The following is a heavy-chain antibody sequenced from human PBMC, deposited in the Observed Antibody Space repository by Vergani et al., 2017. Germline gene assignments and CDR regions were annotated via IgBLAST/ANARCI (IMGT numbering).Heavy chain of an antibody. CDR1: ESTFSDYN. V-gene: IGHV1-2*02. CDR2: ISSKTGDT. CDR3: AHSWNFGRRDWFDS. J-gene: IGHJ5*01. Sequence: QVQLMQSGPVMKKPGGSMKVSCQASESTFSDYNIHWVRQAPGQGLQWMGWISSKTGDTDYLQRFQDRVTMTRDPSTKTVYLKMTRLTSDDTAIYYCAHSWNFGRRDWFDSWGPGTLVTVSS. D-gene: IGHD1-26*01.